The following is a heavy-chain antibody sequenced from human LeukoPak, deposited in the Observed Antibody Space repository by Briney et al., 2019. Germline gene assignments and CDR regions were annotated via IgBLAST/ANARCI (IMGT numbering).Heavy chain of an antibody. Sequence: SETLSLTCAVYGGSLSGYYWSWIRQPPGKGLEWIGEINHSGSTNYNPSLKSRVTISVDKSKNQFSLKLSSVTAADTAVYYCARIGNYYFDYWGQGTLVTVSS. CDR3: ARIGNYYFDY. V-gene: IGHV4-34*01. J-gene: IGHJ4*02. CDR1: GGSLSGYY. CDR2: INHSGST. D-gene: IGHD1-1*01.